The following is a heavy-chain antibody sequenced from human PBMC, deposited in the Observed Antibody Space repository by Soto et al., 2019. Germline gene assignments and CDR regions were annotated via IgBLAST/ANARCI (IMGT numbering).Heavy chain of an antibody. V-gene: IGHV4-30-4*01. CDR2: KYYSGAT. Sequence: PSETLSLTCTVSGGSIKSDCYWTWVRQPPGGGLEWMGYKYYSGATDSDPSLKRRVSFSVDMSKNQFSLNLTSVTVADTAVYYCARGRPNYSCYGLDVWGQGIPVT. CDR3: ARGRPNYSCYGLDV. CDR1: GGSIKSDCY. J-gene: IGHJ6*02.